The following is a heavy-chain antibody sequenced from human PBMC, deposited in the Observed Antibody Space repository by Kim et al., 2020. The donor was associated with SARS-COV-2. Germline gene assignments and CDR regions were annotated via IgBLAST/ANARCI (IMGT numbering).Heavy chain of an antibody. CDR2: IYYSGST. CDR3: ARVVSMVQGVIIAPSYYYYMDV. V-gene: IGHV4-59*01. J-gene: IGHJ6*03. CDR1: GGSISSYY. Sequence: SETLSLTCTVSGGSISSYYWSWIRQPPGKGLEWIGYIYYSGSTNYNPSLKSRVTISVDTSKNQFSLKLSSVTAADTAVYYCARVVSMVQGVIIAPSYYYYMDVWGKGTTVTVSS. D-gene: IGHD3-10*01.